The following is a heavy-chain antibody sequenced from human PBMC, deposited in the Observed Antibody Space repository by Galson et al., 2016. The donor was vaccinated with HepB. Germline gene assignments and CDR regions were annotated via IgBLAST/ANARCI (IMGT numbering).Heavy chain of an antibody. J-gene: IGHJ6*02. V-gene: IGHV4-59*01. CDR2: IHYSGSI. D-gene: IGHD4-17*01. Sequence: ETLSLTCTVSGGSISRYYWSWIRQPPGKGLEWIGYIHYSGSINYNPSLKSRVTISIDTSKNQFSLKLSSVTAADTAVYYCARDPDPGDYARRHYYHGIDVLGQGTPVTVSS. CDR3: ARDPDPGDYARRHYYHGIDV. CDR1: GGSISRYY.